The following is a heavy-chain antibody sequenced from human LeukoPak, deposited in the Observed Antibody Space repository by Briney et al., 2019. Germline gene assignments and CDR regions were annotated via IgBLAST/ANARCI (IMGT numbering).Heavy chain of an antibody. CDR3: ARAPYYDILTHDAFDI. CDR1: GGSISSGDYY. Sequence: SETLSLTCTVSGGSISSGDYYWSWIRHPPGKGLEWIGYIHYSGSTYYNPSLKSRVSISVDTSKNKFSLKLSSVTAADTAVYYCARAPYYDILTHDAFDIWGQGTMVTVSS. V-gene: IGHV4-30-4*01. CDR2: IHYSGST. J-gene: IGHJ3*02. D-gene: IGHD3-9*01.